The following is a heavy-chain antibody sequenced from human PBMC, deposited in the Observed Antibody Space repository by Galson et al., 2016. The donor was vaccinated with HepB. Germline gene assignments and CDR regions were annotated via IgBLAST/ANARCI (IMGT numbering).Heavy chain of an antibody. J-gene: IGHJ4*02. Sequence: SLRLSCAASGFTFSSYGMHWVRQAPGKGLEWVAVIWYDGSNQYYADPVKGRFIISRDNSKNTLYLQMNSLRAEDTAVYYCASARRDLTRFDYWGQGTLVTVSS. CDR3: ASARRDLTRFDY. CDR2: IWYDGSNQ. V-gene: IGHV3-33*01. D-gene: IGHD3-3*01. CDR1: GFTFSSYG.